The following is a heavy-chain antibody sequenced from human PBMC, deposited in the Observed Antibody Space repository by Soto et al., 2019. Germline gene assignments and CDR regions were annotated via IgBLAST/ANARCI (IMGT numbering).Heavy chain of an antibody. J-gene: IGHJ4*02. CDR3: AREPEQQLVPAAFDY. D-gene: IGHD6-13*01. CDR1: GGSISSYY. Sequence: SETLSLTCTVSGGSISSYYWSWIRQPPGKGLEWIGYIYYSGSTNYNPSLKSRVTISVDTSKNQFSLKLSSVTAADTAVYYCAREPEQQLVPAAFDYWGQGTLVTVSS. CDR2: IYYSGST. V-gene: IGHV4-59*12.